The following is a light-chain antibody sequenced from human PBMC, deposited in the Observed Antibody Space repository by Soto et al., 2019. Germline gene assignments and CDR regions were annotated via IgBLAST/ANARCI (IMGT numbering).Light chain of an antibody. CDR1: QSVSSTY. CDR3: QVFGDSPLYT. Sequence: EIVLTQSPGTLSLSPGERATRSCRASQSVSSTYLAWYQQKPGQTPRLLIFGASTRATGIPDRFSGSGSGTDFTLTISRLEPEDSAVYYCQVFGDSPLYTFGQGTQVEIK. V-gene: IGKV3-20*01. J-gene: IGKJ2*01. CDR2: GAS.